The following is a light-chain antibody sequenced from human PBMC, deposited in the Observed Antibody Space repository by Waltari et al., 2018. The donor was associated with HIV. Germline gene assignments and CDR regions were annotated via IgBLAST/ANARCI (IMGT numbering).Light chain of an antibody. CDR2: FDD. V-gene: IGLV1-36*01. J-gene: IGLJ1*01. CDR3: AAWDDSLNGYV. Sequence: QSVLTQPPSVSEAPRQRVTISCSGSSSNVGYNGVNWYQQLPGKAPKLLIYFDDLLSSGVSDRVSGSKSGTSASLAISGLQSEDEGDYYCAAWDDSLNGYVFGTGTKVTVL. CDR1: SSNVGYNG.